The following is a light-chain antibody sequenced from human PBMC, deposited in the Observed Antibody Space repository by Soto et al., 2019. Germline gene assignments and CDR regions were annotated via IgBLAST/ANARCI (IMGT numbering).Light chain of an antibody. CDR3: QQYYTTPFT. CDR1: QNILYSSNNKNY. J-gene: IGKJ3*01. V-gene: IGKV4-1*01. Sequence: DIVMTQSPDSLAVSLGERATINCKSSQNILYSSNNKNYLAWYQQKPGQPPKLLIYWASTRESGVPDRFSGSGSGTDFTLTISGLQAEDVAVYYCQQYYTTPFTFGPGTKVAIK. CDR2: WAS.